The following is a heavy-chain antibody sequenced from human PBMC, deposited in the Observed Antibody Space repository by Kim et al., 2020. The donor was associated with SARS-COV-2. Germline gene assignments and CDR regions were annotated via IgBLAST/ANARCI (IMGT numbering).Heavy chain of an antibody. CDR3: ARMGSSSWYEGYFDY. V-gene: IGHV4-39*01. D-gene: IGHD6-13*01. J-gene: IGHJ4*02. Sequence: PSLKRRYTISRDNAKNQFSLKMNSVSAEDTAVYYCARMGSSSWYEGYFDYWGQGTLVTVSS.